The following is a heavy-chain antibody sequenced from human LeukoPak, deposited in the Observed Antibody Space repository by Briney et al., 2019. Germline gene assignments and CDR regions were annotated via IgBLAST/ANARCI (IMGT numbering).Heavy chain of an antibody. Sequence: SETLSLTCAVYGGSFSGYYWSWIRQTPGKGLEWIGKINHSGNTNYNPSLKSRVTISVDTSKNQFTLKLSSVTAADTAVYYCARFGITGTRGRFDPWGQGTLVTVSS. CDR3: ARFGITGTRGRFDP. J-gene: IGHJ5*02. CDR2: INHSGNT. D-gene: IGHD1-20*01. CDR1: GGSFSGYY. V-gene: IGHV4-34*01.